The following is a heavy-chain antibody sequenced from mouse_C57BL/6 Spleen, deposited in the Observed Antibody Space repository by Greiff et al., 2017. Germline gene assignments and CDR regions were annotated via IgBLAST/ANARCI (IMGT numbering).Heavy chain of an antibody. D-gene: IGHD4-1*01. Sequence: EVKLVESGGDLVKPGGSLKLSCAASGFTFSSYGMSWVRQTPDKRLEWVATISSGGSYTYYPDSVKGRFTISRNNAKNTLYLQRSSLKSEDTAMYYCARRAGTGYYYAMDYWGQGTSVTVSS. V-gene: IGHV5-6*02. CDR3: ARRAGTGYYYAMDY. J-gene: IGHJ4*01. CDR2: ISSGGSYT. CDR1: GFTFSSYG.